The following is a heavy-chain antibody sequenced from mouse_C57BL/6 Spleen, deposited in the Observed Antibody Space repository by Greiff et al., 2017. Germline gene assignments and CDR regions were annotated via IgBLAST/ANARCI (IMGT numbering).Heavy chain of an antibody. V-gene: IGHV14-3*01. D-gene: IGHD1-1*01. CDR3: ARDYGSSYGYWYFDV. CDR2: IDPANGNT. Sequence: EVQLQQSVAELVRPGASVKLSCTASGFNIKNTYMHWVKQRPEQGLEWIGRIDPANGNTKYAPKFQGKATITADTSSNTAYLQLSSLTSADTSIYYCARDYGSSYGYWYFDVWGTGTTVTVSS. CDR1: GFNIKNTY. J-gene: IGHJ1*03.